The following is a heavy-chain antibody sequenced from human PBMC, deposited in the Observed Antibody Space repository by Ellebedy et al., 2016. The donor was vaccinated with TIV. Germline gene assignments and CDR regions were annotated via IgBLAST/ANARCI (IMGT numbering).Heavy chain of an antibody. CDR3: AGAGSGDAFDI. CDR2: ISSSYNYA. V-gene: IGHV3-11*06. D-gene: IGHD6-19*01. J-gene: IGHJ3*02. CDR1: GFDFSDYH. Sequence: GESLKISCAASGFDFSDYHMNCIRQAPGKGLEWVSYISSSYNYANYADSVKGRFTISRDNAKNSLYLQMNSLRAEDTAVYYCAGAGSGDAFDIWGQGTMVTVSS.